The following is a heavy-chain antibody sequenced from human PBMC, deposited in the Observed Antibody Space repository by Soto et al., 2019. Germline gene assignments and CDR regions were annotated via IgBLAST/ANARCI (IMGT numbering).Heavy chain of an antibody. CDR1: GYTFTSYG. D-gene: IGHD6-19*01. J-gene: IGHJ5*02. V-gene: IGHV1-18*01. CDR3: ATDGCVHALLDP. CDR2: ISAYNGNT. Sequence: QVQLVQSGAEVKKPGASVKVSCKASGYTFTSYGISWVRQAPGQGLEWMGWISAYNGNTNYAQKLHGRVTNTRDKSTFSSFTQLSILSPGNTAVYYCATDGCVHALLDPWGQGTLVTVSS.